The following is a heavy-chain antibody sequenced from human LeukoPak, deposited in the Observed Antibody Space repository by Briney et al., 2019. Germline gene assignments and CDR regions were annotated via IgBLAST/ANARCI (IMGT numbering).Heavy chain of an antibody. CDR2: IYYSGST. D-gene: IGHD4-17*01. J-gene: IGHJ5*02. V-gene: IGHV4-31*03. CDR1: GSSISSGGYY. Sequence: SQTLSLTCTVSGSSISSGGYYWSWLRQHPGRGLEWIGYIYYSGSTYYNPSLKSRVTISVDTSKNQFSLKLSSVTAADTAVYYCATSTTVTTAWFDPWGQGTLVTVSS. CDR3: ATSTTVTTAWFDP.